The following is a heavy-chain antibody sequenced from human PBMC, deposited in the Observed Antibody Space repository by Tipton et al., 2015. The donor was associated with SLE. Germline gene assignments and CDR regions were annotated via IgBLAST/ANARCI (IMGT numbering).Heavy chain of an antibody. CDR2: FYTSGST. V-gene: IGHV4-4*07. CDR3: VRDVDIVATMGHSRAFDI. D-gene: IGHD5-12*01. J-gene: IGHJ3*02. Sequence: TLSLTCTVSGGSISSYYWSWIRQPAGKGLEWIGRFYTSGSTNYNPTLKSRVTMSVDTSKNQFSLKLSSVTAADTAVYYCVRDVDIVATMGHSRAFDIWGQGTMVTVSS. CDR1: GGSISSYY.